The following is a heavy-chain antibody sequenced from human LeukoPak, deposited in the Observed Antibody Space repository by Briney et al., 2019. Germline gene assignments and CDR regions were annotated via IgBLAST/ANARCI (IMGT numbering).Heavy chain of an antibody. J-gene: IGHJ4*02. CDR2: ISWKSDRI. Sequence: GGSLRLSCAASGFTFDDYAMHWVRQAPGKGLEWVSGISWKSDRIGYADSVKGRFTISRDNSKNTLYLQMDSLRADDTAVYYCARAVPGYLGHFDYWGQGTLVTVSS. CDR1: GFTFDDYA. V-gene: IGHV3-9*01. CDR3: ARAVPGYLGHFDY. D-gene: IGHD3-10*02.